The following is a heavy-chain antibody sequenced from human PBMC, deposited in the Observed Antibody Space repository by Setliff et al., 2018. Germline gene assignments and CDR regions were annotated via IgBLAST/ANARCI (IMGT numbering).Heavy chain of an antibody. Sequence: SETLSLTCAVYGGAFTDHFWSWIRQPPGKGLEWIGEINHSGSTNYNPSLKSRVSISVDASKNQFSLKLTSVTAADTAVYFCAGVPHIWFGELVTFDDAFDIWGQGTMVTVSS. J-gene: IGHJ3*02. D-gene: IGHD3-10*01. CDR3: AGVPHIWFGELVTFDDAFDI. CDR2: INHSGST. CDR1: GGAFTDHF. V-gene: IGHV4-34*01.